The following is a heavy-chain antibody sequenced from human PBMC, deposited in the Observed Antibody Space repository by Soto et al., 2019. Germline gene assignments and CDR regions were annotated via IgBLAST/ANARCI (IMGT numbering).Heavy chain of an antibody. CDR2: TNHSGST. CDR1: GDTISTGGYT. V-gene: IGHV4-30-2*01. Sequence: SETLSLTCDVSGDTISTGGYTWAWIRQPPGKALEWIGHTNHSGSTYYNPSLKSRVTISVDTSKNQFSLKLNSVTAADTAVYYCARDGSERPATYWGQGTLVTVSS. J-gene: IGHJ4*02. CDR3: ARDGSERPATY. D-gene: IGHD3-10*01.